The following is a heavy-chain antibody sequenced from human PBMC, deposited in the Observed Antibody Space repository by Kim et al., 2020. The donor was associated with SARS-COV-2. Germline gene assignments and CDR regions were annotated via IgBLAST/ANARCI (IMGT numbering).Heavy chain of an antibody. J-gene: IGHJ4*02. CDR3: AKSSSGWNFDY. CDR2: ISYDGSNK. CDR1: GFTFSSYG. D-gene: IGHD6-19*01. Sequence: GGSLRLSCAASGFTFSSYGMHWVRQAPGKGLEWVSFISYDGSNKYYADSVKGRFTISRDNSKNTLYLQMDSLSAEDAAVYYCAKSSSGWNFDYWGQGTLVTVSS. V-gene: IGHV3-30*18.